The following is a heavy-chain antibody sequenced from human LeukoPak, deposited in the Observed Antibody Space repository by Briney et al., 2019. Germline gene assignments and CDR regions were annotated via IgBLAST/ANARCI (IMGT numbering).Heavy chain of an antibody. CDR3: RCSITMVRGVIIASYKDY. CDR1: GFTFSSYS. V-gene: IGHV3-21*03. Sequence: RGGSLRLSCAASGFTFSSYSMNWVRQAPGKGLEWVSSISSSSSYIYYAGSVKGRFTISRDNAKNSLYLQMNSLRAEDTAVYYCRCSITMVRGVIIASYKDYWGQGTLVTVSS. D-gene: IGHD3-10*01. CDR2: ISSSSSYI. J-gene: IGHJ4*02.